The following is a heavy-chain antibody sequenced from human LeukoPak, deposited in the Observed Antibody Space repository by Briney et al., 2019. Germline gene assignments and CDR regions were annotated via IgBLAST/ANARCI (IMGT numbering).Heavy chain of an antibody. V-gene: IGHV1-2*02. J-gene: IGHJ6*02. CDR1: GYTFTGYD. Sequence: GASVKVSCKASGYTFTGYDMHWVRQAPGQGLEWMGWINPNSGGTNYAQKFQGRVTMTRDTSISTAYMELSRLRSDDTAVYYCARDSWYSSSWYQGYYYYYGMDVWGQGTTVTVSS. CDR2: INPNSGGT. D-gene: IGHD6-13*01. CDR3: ARDSWYSSSWYQGYYYYYGMDV.